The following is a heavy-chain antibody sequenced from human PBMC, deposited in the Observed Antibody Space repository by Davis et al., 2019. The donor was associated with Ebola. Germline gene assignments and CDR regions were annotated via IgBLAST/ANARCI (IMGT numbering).Heavy chain of an antibody. J-gene: IGHJ4*02. D-gene: IGHD3-10*01. CDR1: GFSFSSHG. Sequence: GGSLRLSCAASGFSFSSHGMNWVRQAPGKGLEWVSVIYSGGNTNYADSVKGRFTVSSDNSQNTLYLQMNSLRAEDTAVYYCARDAYYNSGTDSWGQGTLVTVSS. CDR2: IYSGGNT. CDR3: ARDAYYNSGTDS. V-gene: IGHV3-53*01.